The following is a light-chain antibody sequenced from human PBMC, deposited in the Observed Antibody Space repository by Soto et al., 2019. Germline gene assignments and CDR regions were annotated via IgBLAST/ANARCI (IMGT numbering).Light chain of an antibody. V-gene: IGLV1-40*01. Sequence: SVLTQPPSVSGAPGQRVTISCTGTSSNIGAGQDVHWYRQLPGAAPKFLISDSNNRASGVPDRFSVSKSGASASLAITGLRAEDEGDYFCQSYGTSLSGLYVFGTGTKV. CDR1: SSNIGAGQD. CDR3: QSYGTSLSGLYV. J-gene: IGLJ1*01. CDR2: DSN.